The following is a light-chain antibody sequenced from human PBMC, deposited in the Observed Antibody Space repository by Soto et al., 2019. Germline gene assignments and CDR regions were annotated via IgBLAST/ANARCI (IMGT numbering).Light chain of an antibody. CDR2: DAA. V-gene: IGKV3-11*01. CDR1: QSVGTS. Sequence: DIVLTQSPATLSLSPGERATLSCTASQSVGTSLAWYKQQPGQAPRLLIHDAAYRASGIPERFSGSGSGTAFSLSISRLEPDDFAVYYCQNRGSWPRSFGRGTKVEI. CDR3: QNRGSWPRS. J-gene: IGKJ1*01.